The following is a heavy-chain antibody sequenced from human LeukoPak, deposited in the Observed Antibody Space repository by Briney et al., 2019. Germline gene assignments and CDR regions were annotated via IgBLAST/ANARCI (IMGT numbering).Heavy chain of an antibody. CDR3: ARDLNSDGWYAY. V-gene: IGHV4-39*07. J-gene: IGHJ4*02. CDR1: GGYISSSSYY. Sequence: SETLSLTCTVSGGYISSSSYYWGWIRQPPGKGLEWIGSIYYSGSTNYNPSLKSRVTISVDKIKNQFSLKLNSVTAADTAVYYCARDLNSDGWYAYWGQGTLVTVSS. CDR2: IYYSGST. D-gene: IGHD6-19*01.